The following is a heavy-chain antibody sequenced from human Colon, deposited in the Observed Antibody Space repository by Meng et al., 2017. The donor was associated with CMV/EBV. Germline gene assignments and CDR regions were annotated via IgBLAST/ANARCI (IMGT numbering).Heavy chain of an antibody. Sequence: ETLSLTCAASGFAFNNFRMSWVRQAPGKGLEWVSAITSSSNYIYYADSVKGRFTISRDNTKNSLYLQMNTLRAEDAAVYYCARERLTSNYEYYFDYWGQGTLVTVSS. J-gene: IGHJ4*02. CDR3: ARERLTSNYEYYFDY. CDR1: GFAFNNFR. V-gene: IGHV3-21*01. D-gene: IGHD4-11*01. CDR2: ITSSSNYI.